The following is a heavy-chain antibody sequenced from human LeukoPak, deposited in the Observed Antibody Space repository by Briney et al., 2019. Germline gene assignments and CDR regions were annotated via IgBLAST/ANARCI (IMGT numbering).Heavy chain of an antibody. Sequence: PAGSLRLSCAASGFTFCSYAMHGVRQAPGKGLEWVVVISDDGSTKYYADSVKGRFTISRDNSKNTLYLQMNSLRAEDTAGYYCARDREDSYWPPFDPWGQGTLVTVSS. V-gene: IGHV3-30-3*01. D-gene: IGHD2-8*02. CDR1: GFTFCSYA. CDR2: ISDDGSTK. CDR3: ARDREDSYWPPFDP. J-gene: IGHJ5*02.